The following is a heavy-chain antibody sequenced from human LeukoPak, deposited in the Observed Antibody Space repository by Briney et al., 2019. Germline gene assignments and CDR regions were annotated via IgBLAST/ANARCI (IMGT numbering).Heavy chain of an antibody. CDR2: IYYSGST. CDR1: GGSISSYY. CDR3: ASSRGLVERWSFYGGNSDAFDI. D-gene: IGHD4-23*01. J-gene: IGHJ3*02. V-gene: IGHV4-59*08. Sequence: SETLSLTCTVSGGSISSYYWSWIRQPPGKGLEWIGYIYYSGSTNYNPSLKSRVTISVDTSKNQFSLKLSSVTAADTAVYYCASSRGLVERWSFYGGNSDAFDIWGQGTMVTVSS.